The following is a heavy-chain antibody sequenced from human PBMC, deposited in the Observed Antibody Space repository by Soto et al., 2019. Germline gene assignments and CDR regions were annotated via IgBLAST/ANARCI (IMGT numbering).Heavy chain of an antibody. D-gene: IGHD3-10*01. J-gene: IGHJ4*02. V-gene: IGHV1-18*01. CDR1: GYTFTSYG. CDR3: ARDHGGYYYGSGSPNAKHFDY. CDR2: ISAYNGNT. Sequence: GASVKVSCKASGYTFTSYGISWVRQAPGQGLEWMGWISAYNGNTNYAQKLQGRVTMTTDTSTSTAYMELRSLRSDDTAVYYCARDHGGYYYGSGSPNAKHFDYWGQGTLVTVSS.